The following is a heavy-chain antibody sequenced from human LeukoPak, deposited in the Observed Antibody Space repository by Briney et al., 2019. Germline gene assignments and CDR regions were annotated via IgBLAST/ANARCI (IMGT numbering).Heavy chain of an antibody. Sequence: GGSLRLSCAASGFTFTSYWMSWVRQAPGKGLEWVANIKQDGGAKYYVDSVKGRFTISRDNAKNSLYLQMNSLRAEDTAVYYCARGINYYDTNFIDYWGQGTLVTVSS. V-gene: IGHV3-7*04. CDR1: GFTFTSYW. CDR2: IKQDGGAK. D-gene: IGHD3-22*01. CDR3: ARGINYYDTNFIDY. J-gene: IGHJ4*02.